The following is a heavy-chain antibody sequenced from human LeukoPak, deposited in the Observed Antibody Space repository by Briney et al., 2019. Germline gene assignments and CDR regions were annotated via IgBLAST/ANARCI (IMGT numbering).Heavy chain of an antibody. CDR2: ISSSSTYT. CDR3: ARSWNVDWFAS. J-gene: IGHJ5*01. CDR1: GFTFSDYY. Sequence: GGSLRLSCAASGFTFSDYYMTWIRQAPGKGLEWVSYISSSSTYTNYADSVKGRLTISRDNAKNALSLQMNSLKAEDTAVYYCARSWNVDWFASWGQGTLVTVSS. D-gene: IGHD1-1*01. V-gene: IGHV3-11*03.